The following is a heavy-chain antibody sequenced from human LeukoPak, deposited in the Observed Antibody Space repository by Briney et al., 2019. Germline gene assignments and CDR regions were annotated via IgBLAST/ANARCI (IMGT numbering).Heavy chain of an antibody. J-gene: IGHJ5*02. CDR2: IYYSGST. Sequence: PSETLSLTCTVSGGSINNSNYYWGWIRQPPGKGLEWIGSIYYSGSTYYNPSLKSRVTIFVGTSKNQFSLKMNSVTAADTAVYYCARVYGDYGSWFDPWGQGILVTVSS. D-gene: IGHD4-17*01. V-gene: IGHV4-39*01. CDR1: GGSINNSNYY. CDR3: ARVYGDYGSWFDP.